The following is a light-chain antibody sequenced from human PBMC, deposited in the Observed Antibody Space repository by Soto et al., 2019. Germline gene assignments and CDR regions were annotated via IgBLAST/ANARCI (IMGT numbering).Light chain of an antibody. CDR3: QHYNSYPLT. Sequence: DIQMTQSPSTLSASVGDRVTITCRASQGISTCVVWYQQKPGKAPKLLIYTASSLESGVASRFSGSGSGTEFTLTISSLQPDDFATYYCQHYNSYPLTFGQGTQVEIK. J-gene: IGKJ1*01. CDR2: TAS. V-gene: IGKV1-5*03. CDR1: QGISTC.